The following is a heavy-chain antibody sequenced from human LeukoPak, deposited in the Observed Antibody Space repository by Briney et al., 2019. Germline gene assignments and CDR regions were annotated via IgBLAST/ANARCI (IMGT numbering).Heavy chain of an antibody. J-gene: IGHJ6*03. CDR2: MYYSGST. CDR1: GGAITNYY. D-gene: IGHD2-2*01. CDR3: ARAPAGQPYYYMDV. V-gene: IGHV4-59*01. Sequence: SETLSLTCTVPGGAITNYYWSWIRQPPGKGLEWIGYMYYSGSTNYNPSLKSRVTMSVDTSNNQISLKMTSLTAADTAVYYCARAPAGQPYYYMDVWGKGTTVTVS.